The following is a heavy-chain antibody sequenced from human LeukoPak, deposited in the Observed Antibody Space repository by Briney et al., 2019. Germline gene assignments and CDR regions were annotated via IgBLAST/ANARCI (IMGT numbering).Heavy chain of an antibody. J-gene: IGHJ4*02. Sequence: GGSLRLSCAASGFTFSSYSMNWVRQAPGKGLEWVSYISSSSSTIYYADSVKGRFTISRDNSKNTLYLQMNSLRAEDTAVYYCAKDSGACSGGSCYSIDYWGQGTLVTVSS. D-gene: IGHD2-15*01. CDR1: GFTFSSYS. CDR2: ISSSSSTI. V-gene: IGHV3-48*01. CDR3: AKDSGACSGGSCYSIDY.